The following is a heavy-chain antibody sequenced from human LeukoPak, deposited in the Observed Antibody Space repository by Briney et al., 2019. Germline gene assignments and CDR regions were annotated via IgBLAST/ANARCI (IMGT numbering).Heavy chain of an antibody. CDR3: ARADSGSYYDY. Sequence: SETLSLTCTVSGGSISSYYWSWIRQPPGKGLEWIGYIYYSGSTNYNPSLKSRVTISVDTSKNQFSLKLSSVTAADTAVYYCARADSGSYYDYWGQGTLVTVPS. J-gene: IGHJ4*02. V-gene: IGHV4-59*01. CDR1: GGSISSYY. D-gene: IGHD1-26*01. CDR2: IYYSGST.